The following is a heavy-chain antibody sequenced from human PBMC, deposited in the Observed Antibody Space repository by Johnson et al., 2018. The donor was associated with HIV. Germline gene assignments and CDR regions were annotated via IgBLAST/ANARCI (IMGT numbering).Heavy chain of an antibody. CDR2: IKQDGSEK. CDR3: ARDPSTQDSRLIGDFGAFDI. D-gene: IGHD7-27*01. Sequence: VQLVESGGGLVQPGGSLRLSCAASGFPFSNYWMNWVRQAPGKGLEWVANIKQDGSEKYYVDSVKGRFSISRDNVKNSLYLQMDSLRDEDTAFYYCARDPSTQDSRLIGDFGAFDIWGQGTMVIVSS. J-gene: IGHJ3*02. CDR1: GFPFSNYW. V-gene: IGHV3-7*03.